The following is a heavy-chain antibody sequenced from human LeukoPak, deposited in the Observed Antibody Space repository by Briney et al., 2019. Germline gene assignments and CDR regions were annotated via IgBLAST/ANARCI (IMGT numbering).Heavy chain of an antibody. CDR2: ISASGP. Sequence: GGSLRLSCAASGFTFSRLAMTWVRQAPGKGLEWFSTISASGPYYADAVRGRFTISRDNSRNTLSLQMDSLRAEDTAVYYCAKDHESDGYPCLDHWGLGTLVTVSS. CDR3: AKDHESDGYPCLDH. CDR1: GFTFSRLA. J-gene: IGHJ4*02. V-gene: IGHV3-23*01. D-gene: IGHD3-22*01.